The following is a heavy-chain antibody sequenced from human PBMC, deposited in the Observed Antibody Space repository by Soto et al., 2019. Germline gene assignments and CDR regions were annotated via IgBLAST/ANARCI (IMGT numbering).Heavy chain of an antibody. J-gene: IGHJ4*02. V-gene: IGHV4-34*01. CDR1: GGSFSGYY. Sequence: QVQLQQWGAGLLKPSETLSLTCAVYGGSFSGYYWSWIRQPPGKGLEWIGEINHSGSTNYNPSLTSRVTTSVDTSKNQFALKLSSVTAADTAVYYCARGYCSGGSCYPDYWGQGTLVTVSS. CDR3: ARGYCSGGSCYPDY. CDR2: INHSGST. D-gene: IGHD2-15*01.